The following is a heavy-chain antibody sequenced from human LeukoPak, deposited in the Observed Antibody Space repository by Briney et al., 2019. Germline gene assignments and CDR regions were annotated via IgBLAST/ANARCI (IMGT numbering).Heavy chain of an antibody. J-gene: IGHJ4*02. CDR1: GFTFSSYA. D-gene: IGHD3-10*01. Sequence: GGSLRLSCAASGFTFSSYAMSWVRQAPGKGLEWVPAISGSGGSTYDADSVKGRFTISRDNSKNTLYLQMNSLRAEDTAVYYCAKGRIISGSPYFVNWGQGTLVTVSS. V-gene: IGHV3-23*01. CDR2: ISGSGGST. CDR3: AKGRIISGSPYFVN.